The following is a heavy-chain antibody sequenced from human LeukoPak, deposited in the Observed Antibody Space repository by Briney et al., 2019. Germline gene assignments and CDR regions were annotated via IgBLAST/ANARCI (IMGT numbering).Heavy chain of an antibody. CDR1: GGSISSSSYY. D-gene: IGHD6-13*01. CDR3: ASLFTSSSWYNWFDP. V-gene: IGHV4-39*07. J-gene: IGHJ5*02. Sequence: SETLSLTCTVSGGSISSSSYYWGWIRQPPGKGLEWIGSIYYSGSTYYNPSLKSRVTISVDTSKNQFSLKLSSVTAADTAVYYCASLFTSSSWYNWFDPWGQGTLVTVSS. CDR2: IYYSGST.